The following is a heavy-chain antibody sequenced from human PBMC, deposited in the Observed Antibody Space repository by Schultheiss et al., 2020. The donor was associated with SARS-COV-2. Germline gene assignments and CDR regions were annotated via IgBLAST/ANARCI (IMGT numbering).Heavy chain of an antibody. D-gene: IGHD5-18*01. CDR1: GFTFSDYY. CDR3: AREEVGGYSYGYDWYFDL. CDR2: IWYDGSNK. V-gene: IGHV3-33*08. Sequence: GGSLRLSCAASGFTFSDYYMSWIRQAPGKGLEWVAVIWYDGSNKYYADSVKGRFTISRDNSKNTLYLQMNSLRAEDTAVYYCAREEVGGYSYGYDWYFDLWGRGTLVTVSS. J-gene: IGHJ2*01.